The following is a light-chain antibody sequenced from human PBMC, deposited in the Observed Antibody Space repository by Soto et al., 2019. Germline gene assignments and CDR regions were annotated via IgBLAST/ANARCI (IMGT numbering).Light chain of an antibody. J-gene: IGLJ1*01. CDR3: SAYTVSRTHV. CDR2: NVY. CDR1: SSDVGAYNF. V-gene: IGLV2-14*03. Sequence: QAVLSQPGSVCGSPGQAIAISCTGTSSDVGAYNFVSWHQQHPGKAPKLMIYNVYDRPSGISYRFSGSKSGNTASLTISGLQGEEEADYYCSAYTVSRTHVFGTGTKVTVL.